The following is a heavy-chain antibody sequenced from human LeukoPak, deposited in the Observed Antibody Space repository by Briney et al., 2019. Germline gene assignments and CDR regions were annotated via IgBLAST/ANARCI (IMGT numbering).Heavy chain of an antibody. D-gene: IGHD2-2*01. CDR2: IIPIFGTA. J-gene: IGHJ6*03. Sequence: GASVKVSCKASGGTFSSYAISWVRQAPGQGLEWMGGIIPIFGTANYAQKFRGRVTITADKSTRTAYMELSSLRSEDTAVYYCARGLVVVPAAMMVAYYYYMDVWGKGTTVTISS. V-gene: IGHV1-69*06. CDR1: GGTFSSYA. CDR3: ARGLVVVPAAMMVAYYYYMDV.